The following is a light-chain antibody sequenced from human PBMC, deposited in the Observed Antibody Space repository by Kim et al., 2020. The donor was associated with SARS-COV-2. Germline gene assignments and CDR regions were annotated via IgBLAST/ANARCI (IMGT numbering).Light chain of an antibody. CDR2: DAS. J-gene: IGKJ4*01. CDR1: QSVSNSR. Sequence: EIVLTQSPSTLSLSPGERATLSCRASQSVSNSRLAWYQQKPGQAPRLLIYDASSRATGITDRFSGSGSGTDFTLTISRLEPEDCAVYYCQQYGASSLTFGGGTKVDIK. CDR3: QQYGASSLT. V-gene: IGKV3-20*01.